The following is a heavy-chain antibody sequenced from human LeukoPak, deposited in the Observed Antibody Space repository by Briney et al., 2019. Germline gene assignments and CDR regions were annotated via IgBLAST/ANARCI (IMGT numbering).Heavy chain of an antibody. CDR3: ARFYYDSSGYYYFDY. D-gene: IGHD3-22*01. Sequence: SETLSLTCTVSGGSISSYYWSWIRQPPGKGLEWIGYIYYSGSTNYNPSLKSRVTISVDTSKDQFSLKLSSVTAADTAVYYCARFYYDSSGYYYFDYWGQGTLVTVSS. J-gene: IGHJ4*02. V-gene: IGHV4-59*01. CDR2: IYYSGST. CDR1: GGSISSYY.